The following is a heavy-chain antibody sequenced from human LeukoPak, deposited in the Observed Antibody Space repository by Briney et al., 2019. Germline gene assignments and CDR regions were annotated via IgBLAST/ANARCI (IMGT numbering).Heavy chain of an antibody. Sequence: ASVKVSCKASGYTFTSYGISWVRQAPGQGLEWMGWISAYNGNTNYAQKLQGRVTMTTDTSTSTTYMELRSLRSDDTAVYYCARDQKTFYYDSGGYLPFDYWGQGTLVTVSS. D-gene: IGHD3-22*01. J-gene: IGHJ4*02. V-gene: IGHV1-18*01. CDR1: GYTFTSYG. CDR3: ARDQKTFYYDSGGYLPFDY. CDR2: ISAYNGNT.